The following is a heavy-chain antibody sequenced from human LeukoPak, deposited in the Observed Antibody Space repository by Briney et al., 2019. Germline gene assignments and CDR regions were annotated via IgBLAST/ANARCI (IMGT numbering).Heavy chain of an antibody. CDR1: GFSFSNYW. CDR3: ATNRWFGEPDY. Sequence: GGSLRLSCAASGFSFSNYWMSWVRQAPGKGLEWVANIKQDGSEEYYVGSVKGRFTISRDNAKNSLYLQMNSLRAEDTAVYYCATNRWFGEPDYWGQGTLVTVSS. V-gene: IGHV3-7*01. J-gene: IGHJ4*02. D-gene: IGHD3-10*01. CDR2: IKQDGSEE.